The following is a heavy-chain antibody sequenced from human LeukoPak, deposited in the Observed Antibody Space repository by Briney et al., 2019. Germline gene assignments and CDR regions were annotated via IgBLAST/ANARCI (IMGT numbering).Heavy chain of an antibody. CDR3: ARDFQFYGSGSLAAFDI. J-gene: IGHJ3*02. V-gene: IGHV3-30*15. D-gene: IGHD3-10*01. CDR2: IPYDGSNK. CDR1: GFTFSTYA. Sequence: GGSLRLSCAASGFTFSTYAMHWVRQAPGKGLEWVADIPYDGSNKDYAESVKGRFTISRDNSKNTLYLQMSSLRSADTAVYYCARDFQFYGSGSLAAFDIWGQGTMVTVSS.